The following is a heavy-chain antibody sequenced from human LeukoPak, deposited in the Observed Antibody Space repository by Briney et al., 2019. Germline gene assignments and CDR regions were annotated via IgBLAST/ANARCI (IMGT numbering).Heavy chain of an antibody. J-gene: IGHJ5*02. CDR2: ISSSSSTI. V-gene: IGHV3-48*01. Sequence: PGGSLRLSCAASGFTFSSYSMNWVRQAPGKGLEWVSYISSSSSTIYYADSVKGRFTISRDNAKNSLYLQMNSLRAEDTAVYYCVSGLYYYDSSGIFDPWGQGTLVTVSS. CDR3: VSGLYYYDSSGIFDP. CDR1: GFTFSSYS. D-gene: IGHD3-22*01.